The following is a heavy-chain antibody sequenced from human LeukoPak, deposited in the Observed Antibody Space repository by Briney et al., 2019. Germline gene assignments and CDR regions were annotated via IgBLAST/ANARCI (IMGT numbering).Heavy chain of an antibody. CDR2: MNPNSGNT. J-gene: IGHJ6*03. CDR3: AREGEYYYYMDV. Sequence: ASVKVSCKASGYTFTNYDINWVRQATGQGLEWMGYMNPNSGNTGYAQKFQGRVTMTRDTSISTAYMELSSLRSEDTAVYYCAREGEYYYYMDVWGRGTTVTVSS. V-gene: IGHV1-8*02. CDR1: GYTFTNYD.